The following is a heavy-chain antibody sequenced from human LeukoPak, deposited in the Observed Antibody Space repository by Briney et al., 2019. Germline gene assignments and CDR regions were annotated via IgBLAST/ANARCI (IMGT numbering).Heavy chain of an antibody. J-gene: IGHJ4*02. CDR2: IKSKTDGGTT. D-gene: IGHD2-2*01. CDR3: TTIRGYCSSTSCYALDY. V-gene: IGHV3-15*01. CDR1: GFTFNTYA. Sequence: GGSLRLSCAASGFTFNTYAMSWVRQAPGKGLEWVGRIKSKTDGGTTDYAAPVKGRFTISRDDSKNTLYLQMNSLKTEDTAVYYCTTIRGYCSSTSCYALDYWGQGTLVTASS.